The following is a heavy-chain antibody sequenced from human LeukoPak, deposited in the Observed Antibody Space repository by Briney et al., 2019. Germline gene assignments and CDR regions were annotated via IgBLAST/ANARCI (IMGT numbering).Heavy chain of an antibody. J-gene: IGHJ4*02. CDR1: GFTFSSYW. Sequence: GGSLRLSCAASGFTFSSYWMNWVRQAPGKGLVWVSRIASDGSSTTYADSVKGRFSISRDNAKNTLYPQMNSLRVEDTAVYYCARGRPHGNDYWGQGTLVTVSS. V-gene: IGHV3-74*01. CDR2: IASDGSST. D-gene: IGHD4-23*01. CDR3: ARGRPHGNDY.